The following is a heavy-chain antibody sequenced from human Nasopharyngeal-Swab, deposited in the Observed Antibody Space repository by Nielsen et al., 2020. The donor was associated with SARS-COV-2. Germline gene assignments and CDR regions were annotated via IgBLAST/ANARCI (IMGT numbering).Heavy chain of an antibody. CDR2: ISYDGSNK. J-gene: IGHJ6*02. V-gene: IGHV3-30*18. D-gene: IGHD5-18*01. CDR3: AKEVDTVYYYYGMDV. Sequence: PGKGLEWVAVISYDGSNKYYADSVKGRFTISRDNSKNTLCLQMNSLRAEDTAVYYCAKEVDTVYYYYGMDVWGQGTTVTVSS.